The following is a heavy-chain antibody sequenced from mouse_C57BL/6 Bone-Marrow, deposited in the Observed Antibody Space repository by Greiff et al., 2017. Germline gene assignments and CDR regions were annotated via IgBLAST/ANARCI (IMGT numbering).Heavy chain of an antibody. D-gene: IGHD3-3*01. CDR3: ARGGPYYAMDY. CDR1: GYSITSGYD. J-gene: IGHJ4*01. Sequence: EVKLMESGPGMVKPSPSLSLPCPVTGYSITSGYDWHWIRHFPGNKLEWMGYISYSGSTNYNPSLKSRISITHDTSKNHFFLKLNSVTTEDTATYYCARGGPYYAMDYWGQGTSVTVSS. V-gene: IGHV3-1*01. CDR2: ISYSGST.